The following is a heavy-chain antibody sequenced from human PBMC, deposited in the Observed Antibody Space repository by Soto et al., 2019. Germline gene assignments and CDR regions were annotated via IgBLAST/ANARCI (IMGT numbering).Heavy chain of an antibody. Sequence: PSETLSLTCTVSGGSISSGGYYWSWIRQHPGKGLEWIGYIYYSGSTYYNPSLKSRVTISVDTSKNQFSLKLSSVTAADTAVYYCARNYGEKGYAFDIWGQGTMVTVS. CDR3: ARNYGEKGYAFDI. D-gene: IGHD1-7*01. J-gene: IGHJ3*02. CDR2: IYYSGST. V-gene: IGHV4-31*03. CDR1: GGSISSGGYY.